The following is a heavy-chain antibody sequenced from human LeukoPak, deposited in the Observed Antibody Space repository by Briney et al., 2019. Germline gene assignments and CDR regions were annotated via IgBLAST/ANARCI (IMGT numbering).Heavy chain of an antibody. CDR1: GFIFSNYW. CDR3: ASASSHRIAAGGDY. V-gene: IGHV3-74*01. Sequence: GGSLRLSCAASGFIFSNYWMHWVRQAPGKGLVWVSRINSDGGSRNYADSVKGRFTISRDNAKNTLFLQMNSLRAEDTAVYYCASASSHRIAAGGDYWGQGILVAVSS. J-gene: IGHJ4*02. D-gene: IGHD6-13*01. CDR2: INSDGGSR.